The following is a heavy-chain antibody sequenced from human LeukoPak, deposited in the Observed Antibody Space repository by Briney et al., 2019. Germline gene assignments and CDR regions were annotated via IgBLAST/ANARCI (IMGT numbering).Heavy chain of an antibody. CDR1: GFTFSNFA. D-gene: IGHD3-16*02. V-gene: IGHV3-23*01. CDR3: AKDGVGLRLGELSLYHFDY. Sequence: GGSLRLSCAASGFTFSNFAMSWVRQAPGKGLEWVSAISGSGGSTYYADSVKGRFTISRDNSKNTLYLQMNSLRAEDTAVYYCAKDGVGLRLGELSLYHFDYWGQGTLVTVSS. J-gene: IGHJ4*02. CDR2: ISGSGGST.